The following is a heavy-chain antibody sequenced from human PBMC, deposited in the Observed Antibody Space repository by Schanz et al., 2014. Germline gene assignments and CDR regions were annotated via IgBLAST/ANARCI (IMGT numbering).Heavy chain of an antibody. J-gene: IGHJ4*02. CDR2: ISSKGDMT. V-gene: IGHV3-64*01. Sequence: EVQLVVSGGGLVQPGGSLRLSCAASGFTFSTSTMHWVRQAPGKGLEYVSSISSKGDMTFYGNSVKGRFTISRDNSKNTLYLQLGSLSAEDTSVYFCARDNRYYLFDYWGQGALVTVSS. D-gene: IGHD3-16*02. CDR3: ARDNRYYLFDY. CDR1: GFTFSTST.